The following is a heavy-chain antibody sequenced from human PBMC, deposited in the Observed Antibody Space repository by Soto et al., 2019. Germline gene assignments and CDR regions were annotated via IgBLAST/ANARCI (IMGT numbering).Heavy chain of an antibody. CDR1: GGSFSGYY. CDR2: INHSGST. J-gene: IGHJ3*02. V-gene: IGHV4-34*01. Sequence: SETLSFTCAVYGGSFSGYYWSWIRQPPGKGLEWIGEINHSGSTNYNPSLKSRVTISVDTSKNQFSLKLSSVTAADTAVYYCARGHGYYDFWSGYSGAFDIWGQGTMVTVSS. D-gene: IGHD3-3*01. CDR3: ARGHGYYDFWSGYSGAFDI.